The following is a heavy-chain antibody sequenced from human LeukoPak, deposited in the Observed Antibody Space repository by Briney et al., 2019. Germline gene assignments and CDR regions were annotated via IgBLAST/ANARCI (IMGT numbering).Heavy chain of an antibody. V-gene: IGHV3-30*03. CDR3: AGGARRQQPFDY. CDR1: GFTFSSYG. D-gene: IGHD6-13*01. CDR2: ISYDGSNK. J-gene: IGHJ4*02. Sequence: PGGSLRLSCAASGFTFSSYGMHWVRQAPGKGLEWVAVISYDGSNKYYADSVKGRFTISRDNSKNTLYLQMNSLRAEDTAVYYCAGGARRQQPFDYWGQGTLVTVSS.